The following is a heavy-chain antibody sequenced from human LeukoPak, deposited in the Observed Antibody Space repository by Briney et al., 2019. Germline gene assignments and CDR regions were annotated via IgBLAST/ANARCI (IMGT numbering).Heavy chain of an antibody. J-gene: IGHJ4*02. CDR2: INPNTGGT. Sequence: ASVKVSCKASGYTFTGYYMHWVRQAPGQGLEWMGWINPNTGGTNYAQKFQGRVTMTRDTSISTAYMELSRLRSDDTAVYYCARAINYYDSYGYARGRTYYFDYWGQGILVTVSS. CDR1: GYTFTGYY. CDR3: ARAINYYDSYGYARGRTYYFDY. V-gene: IGHV1-2*02. D-gene: IGHD3-22*01.